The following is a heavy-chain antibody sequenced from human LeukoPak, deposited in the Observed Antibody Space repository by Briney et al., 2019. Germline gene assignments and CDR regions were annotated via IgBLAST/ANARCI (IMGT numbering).Heavy chain of an antibody. CDR3: AKGQGDAWSSYVLNV. J-gene: IGHJ6*04. CDR2: MDHSGSI. D-gene: IGHD3-3*01. CDR1: GGSFSGYY. V-gene: IGHV4-34*01. Sequence: SETLSLTCAVYGGSFSGYYWSWIRQSPGKGLEWIGEMDHSGSINYNPSLKSRVTISVDTSKNHFSLKLNSVTAADTAVYYCAKGQGDAWSSYVLNVWGKGTPVTVSS.